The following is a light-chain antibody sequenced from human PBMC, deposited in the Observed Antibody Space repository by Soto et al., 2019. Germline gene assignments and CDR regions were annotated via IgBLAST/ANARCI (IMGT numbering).Light chain of an antibody. J-gene: IGLJ2*01. CDR1: SSDVGSYNL. CDR2: EGS. CDR3: CSYAGISTFVV. V-gene: IGLV2-23*03. Sequence: QSALTQPDSVSGSPGQSITISCTGTSSDVGSYNLVSWYQHHPGKAPKLMIYEGSKRPSGVSNRFSGSKSGNTASLTISGLQAEDEADYYCCSYAGISTFVVFGGGTKLTVL.